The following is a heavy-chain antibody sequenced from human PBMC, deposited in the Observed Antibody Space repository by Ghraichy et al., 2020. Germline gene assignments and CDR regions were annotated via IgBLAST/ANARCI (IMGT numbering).Heavy chain of an antibody. CDR1: GFTFSSYA. CDR2: ISGSGGIT. CDR3: AKAYDSGSYYKLNWFDP. V-gene: IGHV3-23*01. J-gene: IGHJ5*02. D-gene: IGHD3-10*01. Sequence: GGSLRLSCAASGFTFSSYAMSWVRQAPGKGLEWVSTISGSGGITYYADSVKGRFTISRDNSKNTLYVQMNSLRAEDTAVYYCAKAYDSGSYYKLNWFDPWGQGTLVTVSS.